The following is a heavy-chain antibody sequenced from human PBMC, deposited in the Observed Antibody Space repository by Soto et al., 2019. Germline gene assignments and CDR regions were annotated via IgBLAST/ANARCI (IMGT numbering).Heavy chain of an antibody. CDR1: GFSLSNARMG. D-gene: IGHD3-22*01. V-gene: IGHV2-26*01. Sequence: QVTLKESGPVLVKPTETLTLTCTVSGFSLSNARMGVSWIRQPPGKALEWLAHIFSNDEKSYSTSLKSRLTISKDTSKSQVVLTMTNMDPVDTATYYCARILLPYYYDSSGFIKENYFDYWGQGTLVTVSS. CDR3: ARILLPYYYDSSGFIKENYFDY. CDR2: IFSNDEK. J-gene: IGHJ4*02.